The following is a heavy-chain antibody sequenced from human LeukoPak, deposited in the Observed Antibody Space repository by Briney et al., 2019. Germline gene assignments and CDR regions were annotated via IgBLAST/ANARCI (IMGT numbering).Heavy chain of an antibody. V-gene: IGHV4-34*01. CDR2: INHSGST. Sequence: SETLSLTCAVYGGSFSGYYWSWIRQPPGKGLEWIGEINHSGSTNYNPSLKSRVTISVDTSKNQFSLKLSSVTAADTAVYYCAKGFYDSSGYLPPYAFDIWGQGTMVTVSS. CDR3: AKGFYDSSGYLPPYAFDI. D-gene: IGHD3-22*01. CDR1: GGSFSGYY. J-gene: IGHJ3*02.